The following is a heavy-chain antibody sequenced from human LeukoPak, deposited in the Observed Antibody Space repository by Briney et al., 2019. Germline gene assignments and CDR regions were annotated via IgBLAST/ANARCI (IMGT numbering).Heavy chain of an antibody. J-gene: IGHJ6*03. CDR1: GFTFSNYW. D-gene: IGHD2-2*01. Sequence: GGSLRLSCAASGFTFSNYWMHWVRQAPGKGLVWVSRINTDGRSTSYVDSVKGRFTISRDNAKNSLYLQMNSLRAEDTAVYYCARDSSEMSYNYYYYYMDVWGKGTTVTVSS. CDR3: ARDSSEMSYNYYYYYMDV. CDR2: INTDGRST. V-gene: IGHV3-74*01.